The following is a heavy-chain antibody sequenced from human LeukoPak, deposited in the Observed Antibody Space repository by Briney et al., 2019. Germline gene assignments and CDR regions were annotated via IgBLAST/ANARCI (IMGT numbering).Heavy chain of an antibody. CDR3: AKGGESSGYYGGPDY. CDR1: GFTFSNCG. D-gene: IGHD3-22*01. J-gene: IGHJ4*02. Sequence: GGSLRLSCAASGFTFSNCGMHWVRQAPGKGLEWVAVIRSDGSNKYYADSVKGRFTISRDNSKNTLYLQMNSLRGEDTAMYYCAKGGESSGYYGGPDYWGQGTLVTVSS. V-gene: IGHV3-30*02. CDR2: IRSDGSNK.